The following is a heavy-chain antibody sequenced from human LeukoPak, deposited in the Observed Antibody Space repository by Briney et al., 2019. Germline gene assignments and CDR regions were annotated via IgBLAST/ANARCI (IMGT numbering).Heavy chain of an antibody. CDR2: ISYDGSNT. J-gene: IGHJ3*02. V-gene: IGHV3-30*03. CDR1: GITFSAYG. D-gene: IGHD5-24*01. CDR3: ATGEWLQSNSAFAI. Sequence: PGGSLRLSCAASGITFSAYGMHWIRQAPGKGLEWVAVISYDGSNTHYIDSVKGRFSISRDNSKNTLYLQMNSLRLEDTAVYYCATGEWLQSNSAFAIWGQGTKVTVSS.